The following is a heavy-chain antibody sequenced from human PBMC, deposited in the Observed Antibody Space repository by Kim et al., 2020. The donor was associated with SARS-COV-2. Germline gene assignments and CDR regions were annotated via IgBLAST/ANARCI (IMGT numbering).Heavy chain of an antibody. CDR2: ISSSGSTI. D-gene: IGHD3-22*01. Sequence: GGSLRLSCAASGFTFSSYEMNWVRQAPGKGLEWVSYISSSGSTIYYADSVKGRFTISRDNAKNSLYLQMNSLRAEDTAVYYCARPAPIDSKTARDAFDIWGQGTMVTVSS. V-gene: IGHV3-48*03. CDR1: GFTFSSYE. CDR3: ARPAPIDSKTARDAFDI. J-gene: IGHJ3*02.